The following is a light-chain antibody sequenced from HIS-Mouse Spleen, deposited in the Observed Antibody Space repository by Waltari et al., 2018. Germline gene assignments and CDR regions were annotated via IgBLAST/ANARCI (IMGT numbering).Light chain of an antibody. CDR1: QGISSY. CDR3: QQLNSYPRT. V-gene: IGKV1-9*01. CDR2: AAS. Sequence: DIQLTQSPSFLSAPVGDRVTLTCRASQGISSYLAWYQQKPGKAPKLLIYAASTLQSGVPSRFSGSGSGTEYTLTISSLQPEDFATYCCQQLNSYPRTFGPGTKVEIK. J-gene: IGKJ1*01.